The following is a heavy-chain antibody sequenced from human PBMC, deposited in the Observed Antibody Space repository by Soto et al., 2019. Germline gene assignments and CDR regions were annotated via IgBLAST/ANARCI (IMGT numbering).Heavy chain of an antibody. CDR2: INSDGSST. V-gene: IGHV3-74*01. CDR3: ARDNVRYFDWLPTALYYYYYYGMDV. J-gene: IGHJ6*02. CDR1: GFTFSSYW. D-gene: IGHD3-9*01. Sequence: GGSLRLSCAASGFTFSSYWMHWVRQAPGKGLVWVSRINSDGSSTSYADSVKGRFTISRDNAKNTLYLQMNSLRAEDTAVYYCARDNVRYFDWLPTALYYYYYYGMDVWGQGTTVTVSS.